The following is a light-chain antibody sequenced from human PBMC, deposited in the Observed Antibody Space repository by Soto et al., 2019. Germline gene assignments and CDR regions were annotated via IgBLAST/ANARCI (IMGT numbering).Light chain of an antibody. V-gene: IGKV1-39*01. CDR2: AAS. CDR3: QQSYNTPIT. J-gene: IGKJ5*01. Sequence: IQMTQSPSSLSASLCGRVTLTCQASHDIRDHLNWYQQKPGRAPELLVYAASNLQSGVPSRFTGSGSGTHFTLTISGLEPADFATYFCQQSYNTPITFGQGTRLE. CDR1: HDIRDH.